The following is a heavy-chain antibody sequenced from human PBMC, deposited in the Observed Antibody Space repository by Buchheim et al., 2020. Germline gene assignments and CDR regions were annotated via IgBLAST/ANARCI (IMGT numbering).Heavy chain of an antibody. CDR2: IFGSGSGT. Sequence: EVQLLESGGGLVQPGGSVRLSCEASGFTFSSFTMSWVRQSPGKGLEWVSTIFGSGSGTYYADSVKGRFTISRDTFNSTVYLQMNSLRAEDSAVYYCARQGQLGYCGGGNCFQKYYYMDVWGEGTT. J-gene: IGHJ6*03. D-gene: IGHD2-15*01. CDR1: GFTFSSFT. V-gene: IGHV3-23*05. CDR3: ARQGQLGYCGGGNCFQKYYYMDV.